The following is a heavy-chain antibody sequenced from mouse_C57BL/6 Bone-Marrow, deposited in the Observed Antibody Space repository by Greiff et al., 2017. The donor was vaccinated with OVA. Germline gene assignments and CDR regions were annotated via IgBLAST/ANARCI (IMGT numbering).Heavy chain of an antibody. V-gene: IGHV5-17*01. CDR2: ISSGSSTI. J-gene: IGHJ2*01. Sequence: DVKLVESGGGLVKPGGSLKLSCAASGFTFSDYGMHWVRQAPEKGLEWVAYISSGSSTIYYADTVKGRFTISRDNAKNTLFLQMTSLRSEDTAMYYCARRLGQEDYFDYWGQGTTLTVSS. CDR1: GFTFSDYG. CDR3: ARRLGQEDYFDY. D-gene: IGHD4-1*01.